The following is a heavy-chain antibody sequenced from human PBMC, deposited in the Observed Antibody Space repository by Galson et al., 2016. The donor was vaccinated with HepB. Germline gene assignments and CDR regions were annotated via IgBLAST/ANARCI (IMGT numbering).Heavy chain of an antibody. CDR2: IFHSGTT. D-gene: IGHD6-13*01. J-gene: IGHJ2*01. V-gene: IGHV4-38-2*02. Sequence: ETLSLTCTVSGYSITSDYYWGWIRQPPGKGLEWIGSIFHSGTTYYNPSLKSRVTISVDTSQDQFSLKLTSVTAADTAVYYCARPRIAAANNWFFDLWGRGTLVTVSS. CDR1: GYSITSDYY. CDR3: ARPRIAAANNWFFDL.